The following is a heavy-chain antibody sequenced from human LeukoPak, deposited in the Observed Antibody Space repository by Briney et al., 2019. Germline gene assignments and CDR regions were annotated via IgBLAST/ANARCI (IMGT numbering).Heavy chain of an antibody. CDR3: ARDYRKDIVVVTAILHY. J-gene: IGHJ4*02. CDR1: GFIFRTYA. Sequence: GGSLRLSCGASGFIFRTYAMHWVRQAPGKGLGWVAVISHDGINKKYADSVKGRFTISRDNSKNTLYLQMNSLTDEDMAIYYCARDYRKDIVVVTAILHYWGQGTLVTVSS. CDR2: ISHDGINK. V-gene: IGHV3-30-3*01. D-gene: IGHD2-21*02.